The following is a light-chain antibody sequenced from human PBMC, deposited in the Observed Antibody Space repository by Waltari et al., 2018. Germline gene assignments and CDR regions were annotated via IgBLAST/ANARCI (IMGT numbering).Light chain of an antibody. CDR3: MFWPSNVWV. CDR2: YKSDSEK. V-gene: IGLV5-37*01. Sequence: QPVLTQPPSSSASPGESARLTCTLPSDINVGDFNIYWYQQKPGGPPRFPLYYKSDSEKAQGSGVPSRFSVSKDASANAGILLISGLQSEDEADYYCMFWPSNVWVFGGGTKLTVL. CDR1: SDINVGDFN. J-gene: IGLJ3*02.